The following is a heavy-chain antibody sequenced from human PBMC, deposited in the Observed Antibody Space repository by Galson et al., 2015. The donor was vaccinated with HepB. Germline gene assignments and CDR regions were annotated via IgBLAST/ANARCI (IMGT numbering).Heavy chain of an antibody. CDR3: ATAYSWNDGVFDS. V-gene: IGHV1-2*02. CDR1: GYTFTGYY. J-gene: IGHJ5*01. CDR2: INPKSGGT. D-gene: IGHD1-1*01. Sequence: SVKVSCKASGYTFTGYYLHWVRQAPGQGLEWMGWINPKSGGTKSAQNFQGRVIMTLDTSISTAYMQLSWLRSDDTAMYYCATAYSWNDGVFDSWGQGTPVTVSS.